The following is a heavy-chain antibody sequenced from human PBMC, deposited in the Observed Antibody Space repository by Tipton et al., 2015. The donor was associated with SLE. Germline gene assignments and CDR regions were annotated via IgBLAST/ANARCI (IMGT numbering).Heavy chain of an antibody. D-gene: IGHD6-25*01. Sequence: QLVQSGAEVKKPGAAVKVSCKASGYSFASYAISWVRQAPGQGLEWMGWISTYNAKTNYPQKLQGRVTMTTDTSTSTVYMELTSLRSDDTAVYYCARETRGSADYFDYWGQGTLVTVSS. CDR3: ARETRGSADYFDY. J-gene: IGHJ4*02. CDR2: ISTYNAKT. V-gene: IGHV1-18*01. CDR1: GYSFASYA.